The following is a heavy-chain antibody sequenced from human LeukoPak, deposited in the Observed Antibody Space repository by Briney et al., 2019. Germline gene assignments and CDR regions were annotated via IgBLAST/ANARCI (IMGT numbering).Heavy chain of an antibody. Sequence: GASVKVSCKVSGYTFTGYYMHWVRQAPGQGLEWMGWINPNSGGTNYAQKFQGRVTMTRDTSISTAYMELSRLRSDDTAVYYCARDLFNDYGDPPWGRGTLVTVSS. V-gene: IGHV1-2*02. CDR2: INPNSGGT. CDR3: ARDLFNDYGDPP. CDR1: GYTFTGYY. J-gene: IGHJ5*02. D-gene: IGHD4-17*01.